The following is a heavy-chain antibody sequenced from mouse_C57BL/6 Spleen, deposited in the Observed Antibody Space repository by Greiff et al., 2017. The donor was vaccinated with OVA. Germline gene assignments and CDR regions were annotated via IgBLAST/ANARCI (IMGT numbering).Heavy chain of an antibody. CDR2: FNPSSGYT. CDR1: GYTFTSYT. V-gene: IGHV1-4*01. Sequence: QSQLQQPGADLARPGASVKMSCKASGYTFTSYTMHWVKQRPGLGLEWIGYFNPSSGYTKYIQKFKDKATSTADKSSRTAYMHLSNLTSETSAVYYCARCRYYYYSSSSFDDWGKGTTLTVSS. CDR3: ARCRYYYYSSSSFDD. D-gene: IGHD1-1*01. J-gene: IGHJ2*01.